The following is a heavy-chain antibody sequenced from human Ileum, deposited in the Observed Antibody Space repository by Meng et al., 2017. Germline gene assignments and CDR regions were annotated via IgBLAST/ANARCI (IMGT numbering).Heavy chain of an antibody. Sequence: QVQPMQSGPEVKKPGASWQVSCKASYYTFTGYGVSWVRQAPGQGLEWMAWLGAHDGDTSHAPKFQGRVTVSADRPTATAYMELRSLRSDDTAVYYCARGTPGRSYSDYWGQGTLVTVSS. CDR1: YYTFTGYG. D-gene: IGHD3-10*01. V-gene: IGHV1-18*01. CDR3: ARGTPGRSYSDY. J-gene: IGHJ4*02. CDR2: LGAHDGDT.